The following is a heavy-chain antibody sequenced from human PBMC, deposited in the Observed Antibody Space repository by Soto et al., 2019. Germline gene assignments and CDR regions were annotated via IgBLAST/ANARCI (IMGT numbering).Heavy chain of an antibody. Sequence: LRLSCAASGFTFSSYAMSWVRQAPGKGLEWVSAISGSGGSTYYADSVKGRFTISRDNSKNTLYLQMNSLRAEDTAVYYCAKTPYSSSWYYFDYWGQGTLVTVSS. D-gene: IGHD6-13*01. V-gene: IGHV3-23*01. CDR1: GFTFSSYA. CDR3: AKTPYSSSWYYFDY. J-gene: IGHJ4*02. CDR2: ISGSGGST.